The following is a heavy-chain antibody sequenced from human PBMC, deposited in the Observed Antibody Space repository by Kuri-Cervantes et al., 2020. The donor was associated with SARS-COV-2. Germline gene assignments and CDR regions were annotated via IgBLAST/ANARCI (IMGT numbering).Heavy chain of an antibody. V-gene: IGHV3-33*01. CDR1: GFTFSSYG. CDR3: ARQPDRRYGMDV. CDR2: IWDDGSNK. J-gene: IGHJ6*02. Sequence: GGSLRLSCAASGFTFSSYGMHWVRQAPGKGLEWVTVIWDDGSNKYYADSVKGRFTISRDNSKNTLYLQMNSLRAEDTAVYYCARQPDRRYGMDVWGQGTTVTVSS.